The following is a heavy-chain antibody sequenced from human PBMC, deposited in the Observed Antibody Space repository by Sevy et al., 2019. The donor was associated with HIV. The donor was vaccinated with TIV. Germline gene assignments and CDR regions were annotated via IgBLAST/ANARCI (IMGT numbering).Heavy chain of an antibody. Sequence: GGSLRLSCTGSGFTFGDYAVSWVRQAPGKGLEWVGLIRSKIFGWTTEFAASVKGRFTISRDDSKSIAYLEMNSLKSEDTAVYYCTRDQWQQVVRPHCDYWGQGTLVPVSS. D-gene: IGHD6-13*01. CDR2: IRSKIFGWTT. CDR3: TRDQWQQVVRPHCDY. J-gene: IGHJ4*02. CDR1: GFTFGDYA. V-gene: IGHV3-49*04.